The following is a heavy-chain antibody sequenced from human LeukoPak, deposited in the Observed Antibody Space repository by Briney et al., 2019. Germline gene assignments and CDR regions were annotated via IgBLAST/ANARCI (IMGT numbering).Heavy chain of an antibody. D-gene: IGHD6-6*01. CDR2: IYPGDSDT. Sequence: GESLKISCQGSGYSFTTYWIGWVRQLPGKGLEWMGIIYPGDSDTRYSPSFQGQVTISADKSISTAYLQWSSLKASDTAMYYCARQGLSSSSDYWGQGTLVTVSA. J-gene: IGHJ4*02. V-gene: IGHV5-51*01. CDR1: GYSFTTYW. CDR3: ARQGLSSSSDY.